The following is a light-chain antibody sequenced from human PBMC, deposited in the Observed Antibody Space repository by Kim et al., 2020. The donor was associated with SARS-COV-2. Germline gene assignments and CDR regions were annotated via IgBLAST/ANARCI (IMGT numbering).Light chain of an antibody. CDR3: ASHGGYDYV. CDR2: EVT. CDR1: RVAFVSYKY. Sequence: PDPAVAISVAGTRVAFVSYKYVPWYQQHPGKSPKLIIYEVTKRPSGVPDRFSGSMSGNTASLTVSGLQAEDEADYYCASHGGYDYVFGTGTKVTVL. V-gene: IGLV2-8*01. J-gene: IGLJ1*01.